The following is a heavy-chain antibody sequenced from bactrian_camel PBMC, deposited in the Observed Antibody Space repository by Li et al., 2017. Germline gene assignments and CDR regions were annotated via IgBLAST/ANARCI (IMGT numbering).Heavy chain of an antibody. CDR3: AASRRFRNGRSIRDDPY. J-gene: IGHJ4*01. V-gene: IGHV3S68*01. Sequence: QLVESGGGPMQAGESLKLSCAASGGTTSGLTIREVCMGWFRQAPDKEREAVARIYSDGSTIYGESTEGRFTVSRDNDKNLLFLQMSNLKPEDSAMYYCAASRRFRNGRSIRDDPYWGQGTQVTVS. CDR2: IYSDGST. D-gene: IGHD1*01. CDR1: GGTTSGLTIREVC.